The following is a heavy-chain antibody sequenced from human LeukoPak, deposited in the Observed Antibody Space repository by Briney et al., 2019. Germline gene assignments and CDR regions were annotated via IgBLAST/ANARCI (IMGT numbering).Heavy chain of an antibody. V-gene: IGHV1-69*05. D-gene: IGHD5-12*01. CDR3: ARGGSFYYYYMDV. J-gene: IGHJ6*03. Sequence: KVSCKASGGTFSSYAISWVRQAPGQGLEWMGGIIPIFGTANYAQKFQGGVTITTDESTSTAYMELSSLRSEDTAVYYCARGGSFYYYYMDVWGKGTTVTVSS. CDR1: GGTFSSYA. CDR2: IIPIFGTA.